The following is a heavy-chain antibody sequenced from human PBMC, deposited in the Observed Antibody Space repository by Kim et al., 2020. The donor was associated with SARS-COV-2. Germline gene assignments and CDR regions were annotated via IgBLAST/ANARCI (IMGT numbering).Heavy chain of an antibody. CDR1: GGTFSSYA. CDR3: ARDGKYYYGSGSLSQGMDV. D-gene: IGHD3-10*01. V-gene: IGHV1-69*13. CDR2: IIPIFGTA. J-gene: IGHJ6*02. Sequence: SVKVSCKASGGTFSSYAISWVRQAPGQGLEWMGGIIPIFGTANYAQKFQGRVTITADESTSTAYMELSSLRSEDTAVYYCARDGKYYYGSGSLSQGMDVWGQGTTVTVSS.